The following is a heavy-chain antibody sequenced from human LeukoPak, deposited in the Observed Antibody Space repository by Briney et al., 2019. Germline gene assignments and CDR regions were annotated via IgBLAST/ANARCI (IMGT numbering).Heavy chain of an antibody. V-gene: IGHV4-59*08. Sequence: KPSDPLSLTCNVSGDSLTSHFWSWIRQTPGKGLEWIGYVFHSGTTNYSPSLKSRVTISLDTSKKQFYLRLASVTAADTAVYYCARRMATVIDAFDIWGRGTMVSVSP. J-gene: IGHJ3*02. CDR3: ARRMATVIDAFDI. D-gene: IGHD5-24*01. CDR2: VFHSGTT. CDR1: GDSLTSHF.